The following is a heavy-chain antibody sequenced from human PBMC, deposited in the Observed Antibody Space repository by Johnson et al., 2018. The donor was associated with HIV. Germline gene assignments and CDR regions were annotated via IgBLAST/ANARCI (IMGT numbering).Heavy chain of an antibody. CDR2: INWNGGST. Sequence: VQLVESGGGVVQPGRSLRLSCAASGFTFDDYGMSWVRQAPGKGLEWVSGINWNGGSTGYADSVKGRFTISRDSSKNKLYLQMNSLRAEDTAVYYCARSPYSSGWYNGFQWAFDIWGQGTMVTVSS. CDR1: GFTFDDYG. V-gene: IGHV3-20*04. CDR3: ARSPYSSGWYNGFQWAFDI. J-gene: IGHJ3*02. D-gene: IGHD6-13*01.